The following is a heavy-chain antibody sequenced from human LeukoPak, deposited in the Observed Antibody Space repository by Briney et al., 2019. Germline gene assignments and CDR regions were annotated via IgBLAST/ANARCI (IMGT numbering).Heavy chain of an antibody. Sequence: PPETLSLACAVYGGSFSGYYWSWIRQPPGKGLEWIGEINHSGSTNYNPSLKSRVTISVDTSKNQFSLKLSSVTAADTAVYYCARGALIRRGIDYWGQGTLVTVSS. CDR3: ARGALIRRGIDY. V-gene: IGHV4-34*01. J-gene: IGHJ4*02. CDR2: INHSGST. CDR1: GGSFSGYY. D-gene: IGHD3-22*01.